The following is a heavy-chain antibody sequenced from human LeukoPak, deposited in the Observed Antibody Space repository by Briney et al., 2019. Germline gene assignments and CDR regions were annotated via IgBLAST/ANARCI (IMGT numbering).Heavy chain of an antibody. J-gene: IGHJ6*02. CDR1: GGSISSGDYY. CDR2: IHYSGST. V-gene: IGHV4-30-4*01. D-gene: IGHD1/OR15-1a*01. CDR3: ARVDENKQAGGMDV. Sequence: SETLSLTCTVSGGSISSGDYYWSWIRQPPGKGLEWIGYIHYSGSTYYNPSLKSRVTISVDTSKNQFSLKLSSVTAADTAVYYCARVDENKQAGGMDVWGQGTTVTVSS.